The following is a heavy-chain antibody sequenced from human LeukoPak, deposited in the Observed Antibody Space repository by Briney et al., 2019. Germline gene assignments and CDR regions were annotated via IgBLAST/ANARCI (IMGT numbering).Heavy chain of an antibody. V-gene: IGHV4-59*01. Sequence: LRLSCAASGFTFSSYAMHWVRQAPGKGLEWIGYIYYSGSTNYNPSLKSRVTISVDTSKNQFSLKLSSVTAADTAVYYCAREQGSGYDLDYWGQGTLVTVSS. CDR1: GFTFSSYA. J-gene: IGHJ4*02. D-gene: IGHD5-12*01. CDR2: IYYSGST. CDR3: AREQGSGYDLDY.